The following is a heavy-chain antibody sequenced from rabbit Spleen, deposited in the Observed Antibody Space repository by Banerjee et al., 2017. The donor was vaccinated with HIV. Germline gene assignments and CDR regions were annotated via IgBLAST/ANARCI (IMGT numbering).Heavy chain of an antibody. CDR2: IYAGSSGNT. Sequence: QSLEESGGGLVKPGASLTLTCTASGFSFSTSYYMCWVRQAPGKGLEWIVCIYAGSSGNTYYASWAKGRFTISKTSSTTMTLQMTSLTAADTATYFCARGFYTYDDYANFYGYYFNLWGPGTPGHRL. CDR1: GFSFSTSYY. J-gene: IGHJ4*01. CDR3: ARGFYTYDDYANFYGYYFNL. V-gene: IGHV1S40*01. D-gene: IGHD2-1*01.